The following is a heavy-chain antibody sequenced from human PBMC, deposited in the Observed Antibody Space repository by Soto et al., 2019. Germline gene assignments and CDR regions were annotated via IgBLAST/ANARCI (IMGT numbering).Heavy chain of an antibody. D-gene: IGHD1-26*01. V-gene: IGHV3-30*18. CDR1: GFTFSSYG. CDR3: AKDLSGSYRRYFDY. CDR2: ISYDGSNK. Sequence: PGGSLRLSCAASGFTFSSYGMHWVRQAPGKGLEWVAVISYDGSNKYYADSVKGRFTISRDNSKNTLYLQMNSLRAEDTAVYYCAKDLSGSYRRYFDYWGQGTLVTVSS. J-gene: IGHJ4*02.